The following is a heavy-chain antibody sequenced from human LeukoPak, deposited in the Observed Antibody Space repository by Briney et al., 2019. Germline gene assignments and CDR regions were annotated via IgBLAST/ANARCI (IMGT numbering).Heavy chain of an antibody. CDR2: FDPENGEI. J-gene: IGHJ6*02. CDR1: GYTLTELS. Sequence: GSVKVSCKVSGYTLTELSIHWVRQAPGKGLEWMGGFDPENGEIIYAQKFQGRVTMTEDRSGDTAYMELSSLRSEDTAVYYCATTQVYYYGMDVWGQGTTVTVSS. V-gene: IGHV1-24*01. CDR3: ATTQVYYYGMDV.